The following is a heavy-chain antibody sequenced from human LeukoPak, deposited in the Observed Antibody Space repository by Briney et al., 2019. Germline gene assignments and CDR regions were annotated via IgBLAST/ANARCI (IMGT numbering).Heavy chain of an antibody. Sequence: PGGSLRLSRAPSSFTVSSNYMNWVRQAPGKGLEWVSSIYSGGSPYYPDSVKGRFTISRDNSKKHPYLQMNSWKPEDTPVFYCAKDQGSCFTIDYWGQGTLVTVSS. D-gene: IGHD3-10*01. CDR2: IYSGGSP. J-gene: IGHJ4*02. CDR1: SFTVSSNY. CDR3: AKDQGSCFTIDY. V-gene: IGHV3-53*01.